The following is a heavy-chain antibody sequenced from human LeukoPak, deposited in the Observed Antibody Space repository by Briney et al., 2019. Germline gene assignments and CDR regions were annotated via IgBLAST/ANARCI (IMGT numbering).Heavy chain of an antibody. CDR1: GFTFSTFA. CDR3: VRDVGAVRGEVYFNY. V-gene: IGHV3-21*06. D-gene: IGHD3-10*01. J-gene: IGHJ4*02. CDR2: ITGSGPYM. Sequence: GGSLRLSCAASGFTFSTFAMHWVRLSPGKGLEWVSSITGSGPYMLYADSVKHRFTISRDNTKNLLYLEMNSLRAEDTAMYFCVRDVGAVRGEVYFNYWGQGTLVTVSS.